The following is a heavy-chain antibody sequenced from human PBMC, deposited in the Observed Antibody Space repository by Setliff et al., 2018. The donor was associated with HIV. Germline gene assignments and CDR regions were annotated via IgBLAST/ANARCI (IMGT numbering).Heavy chain of an antibody. Sequence: GESLKISCKGSGYSFTSYWIGWVRQMPGKGLEWMGIIYPGDSDTRYSPSFQGQVTISADKSISTAYLQWSSLKASDTAVYYCARVSYDSSGYYFNQVGNYYYYYMDVWGKGTTVTVSS. D-gene: IGHD3-22*01. V-gene: IGHV5-51*01. J-gene: IGHJ6*03. CDR1: GYSFTSYW. CDR2: IYPGDSDT. CDR3: ARVSYDSSGYYFNQVGNYYYYYMDV.